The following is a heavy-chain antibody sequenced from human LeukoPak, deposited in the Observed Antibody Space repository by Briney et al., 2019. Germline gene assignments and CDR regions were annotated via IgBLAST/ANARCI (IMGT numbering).Heavy chain of an antibody. CDR3: AKGSGSSCYSPCDY. CDR2: ICANDGNT. Sequence: GGSLRLSCAASGLTFRNYALSWVRQAPGKGLEWVSVICANDGNTYYADAVKGRFTISRDNSKDTLYLQMNSLRAEDTAVYYCAKGSGSSCYSPCDYWGQGILVTVSS. CDR1: GLTFRNYA. D-gene: IGHD2-15*01. J-gene: IGHJ4*02. V-gene: IGHV3-23*01.